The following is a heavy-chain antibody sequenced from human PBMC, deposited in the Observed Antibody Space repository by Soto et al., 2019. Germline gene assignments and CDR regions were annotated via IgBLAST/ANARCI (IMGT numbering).Heavy chain of an antibody. CDR2: ISGSGGST. CDR1: GFPFSSYA. D-gene: IGHD5-18*01. V-gene: IGHV3-23*01. Sequence: PVGSLSLSCSASGFPFSSYAMSWVRQAPGKGLEWVSAISGSGGSTYYADSVKGRFTISRDNSKNTLYLQMNSLRAEDTAVYYCAKDQGVYSYGYEDDYWGQGTLVTVSS. J-gene: IGHJ4*02. CDR3: AKDQGVYSYGYEDDY.